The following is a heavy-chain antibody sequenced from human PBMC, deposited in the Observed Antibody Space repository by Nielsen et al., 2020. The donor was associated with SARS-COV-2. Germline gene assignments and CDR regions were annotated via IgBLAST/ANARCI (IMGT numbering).Heavy chain of an antibody. D-gene: IGHD6-6*01. V-gene: IGHV3-23*01. CDR3: AKGDSSSSPLDAFDI. J-gene: IGHJ3*02. Sequence: GESLKISCAASGFTFSNAWMSWVRQAPGKGLEWVSAISGSGTSTYYPASVRGRFTISRDNSKNTLYLQMNSLRAEDRALYYCAKGDSSSSPLDAFDIWGHGTMVT. CDR2: ISGSGTST. CDR1: GFTFSNAW.